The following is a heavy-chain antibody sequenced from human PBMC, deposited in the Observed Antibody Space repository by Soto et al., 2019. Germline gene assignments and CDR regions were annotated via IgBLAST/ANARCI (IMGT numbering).Heavy chain of an antibody. Sequence: GGSLRLSCAASGFTFSSYGMHWVRQAPGKGLEWVAVISYDGSNKYYADSVKGRFTISRDNSKNTLYLQMNSLRAEDTAVYYCAKDPSLWFGELSGFFDYWGQGTLVTVSS. CDR1: GFTFSSYG. J-gene: IGHJ4*02. CDR2: ISYDGSNK. V-gene: IGHV3-30*18. CDR3: AKDPSLWFGELSGFFDY. D-gene: IGHD3-10*01.